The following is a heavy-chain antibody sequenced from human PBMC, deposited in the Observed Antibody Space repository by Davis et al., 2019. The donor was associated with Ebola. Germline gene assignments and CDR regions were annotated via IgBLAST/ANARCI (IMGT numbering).Heavy chain of an antibody. V-gene: IGHV3-43*02. Sequence: GESLKISCAASGFTFDDYAMHWVRQAPGKGLEWVSLISGDGGSTYYADSVKGRFTISRDNSKNSLYLQMNSLRTEDTALYYCAKESLMVYAMYYYGMDVWGQGTTVTVSS. J-gene: IGHJ6*02. CDR2: ISGDGGST. D-gene: IGHD2-8*01. CDR1: GFTFDDYA. CDR3: AKESLMVYAMYYYGMDV.